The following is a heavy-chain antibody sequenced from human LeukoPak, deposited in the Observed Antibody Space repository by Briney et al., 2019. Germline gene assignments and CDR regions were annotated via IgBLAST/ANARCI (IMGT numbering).Heavy chain of an antibody. V-gene: IGHV3-7*01. D-gene: IGHD3-16*01. J-gene: IGHJ4*02. CDR1: GFTFSRFW. CDR3: ATHGGRCFNY. CDR2: IKQDGSEK. Sequence: PGGSLRLSCAASGFTFSRFWMSWVRQAPGKGLQWVANIKQDGSEKYYVDSVKGRFTISRDNAKNSLYVQMNSLRAEDTAVYYCATHGGRCFNYWGQGTLVTVSS.